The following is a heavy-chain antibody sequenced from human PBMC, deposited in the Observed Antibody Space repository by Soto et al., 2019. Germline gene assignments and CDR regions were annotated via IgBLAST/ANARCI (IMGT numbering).Heavy chain of an antibody. CDR3: AKGPYKTGTTGWFDP. CDR1: GFTFSSYA. V-gene: IGHV3-23*01. D-gene: IGHD1-7*01. Sequence: PGGSLRLSCAASGFTFSSYAMGWVRQAPGKGLEWVSAISGSGGSTYYADSVKGRFTISRDNSKNTLYLQMNSLRAEDTAVYYCAKGPYKTGTTGWFDPWGQGTLVTVSS. CDR2: ISGSGGST. J-gene: IGHJ5*02.